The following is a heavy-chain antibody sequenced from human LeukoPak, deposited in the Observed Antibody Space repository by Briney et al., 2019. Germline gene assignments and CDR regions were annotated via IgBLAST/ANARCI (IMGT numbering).Heavy chain of an antibody. V-gene: IGHV3-23*01. CDR3: ARLEKYYYDSTFDI. D-gene: IGHD3-22*01. J-gene: IGHJ3*02. CDR1: GFTFSSYA. Sequence: GGSLRLSCAASGFTFSSYAMSWVRQAPGKGLEWVSAISSSGGSTYYADSVKGRFTISRDNAKNSLYLQMNSLRAEDTAVYYCARLEKYYYDSTFDIWGQGTMVTVSS. CDR2: ISSSGGST.